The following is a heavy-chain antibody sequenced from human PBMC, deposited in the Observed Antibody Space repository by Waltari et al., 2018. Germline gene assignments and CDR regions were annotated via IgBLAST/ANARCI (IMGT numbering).Heavy chain of an antibody. CDR3: ARGQGKQPTPGGYYYYYMDV. CDR2: ISWDGGST. J-gene: IGHJ6*03. Sequence: EVQLVESGGVVVQPGGSLRLSCAASGFTFDDYAMHWVRQAPGKGLEWVSLISWDGGSTYYADSVKGRFTISRDNSKNSLYLQMNSLRAEDTALYYCARGQGKQPTPGGYYYYYMDVWGKGTTVTVSS. V-gene: IGHV3-43D*04. D-gene: IGHD6-13*01. CDR1: GFTFDDYA.